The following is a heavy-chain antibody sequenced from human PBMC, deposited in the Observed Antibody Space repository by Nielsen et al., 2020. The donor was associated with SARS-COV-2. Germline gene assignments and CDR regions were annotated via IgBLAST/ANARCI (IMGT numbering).Heavy chain of an antibody. D-gene: IGHD3-10*01. V-gene: IGHV6-1*01. CDR3: ARAQRPPYYLIPGGFDP. Sequence: SCAISGDSVSSNSAAWNWIRQSPSRGLEWLGRTYYRSKWYNDYAVSVKSRITINPDTSKNQFSLQLNSVTAADTAVYYCARAQRPPYYLIPGGFDPWGQGTLVTVSS. J-gene: IGHJ5*02. CDR2: TYYRSKWYN. CDR1: GDSVSSNSAA.